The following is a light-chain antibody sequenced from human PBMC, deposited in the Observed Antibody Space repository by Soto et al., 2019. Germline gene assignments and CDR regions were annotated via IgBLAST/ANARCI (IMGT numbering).Light chain of an antibody. CDR3: QQSHGTPRT. J-gene: IGKJ1*01. V-gene: IGKV1-39*01. CDR2: AAS. Sequence: DIQLTQSPSSLSASVGDRVTITCRASQSISSYLNWYQQKPGKAPKLLIYAASSLHSGVPSRFSGSGSGTDFALTFSSLQPEDFATYYCQQSHGTPRTFGQGTKVEIK. CDR1: QSISSY.